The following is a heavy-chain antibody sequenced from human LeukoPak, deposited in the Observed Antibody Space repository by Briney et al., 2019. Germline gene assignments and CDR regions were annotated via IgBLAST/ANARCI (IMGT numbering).Heavy chain of an antibody. CDR1: GFTVSSNY. Sequence: GGSLRLSCAASGFTVSSNYMSWVRQAPGKGLGWVSVIYSGGSTYYADSVKGRFTISRDNSKNTLYLQMNSLRAEDTAAYYCARVTYAENIDYWGQGTLVTVSS. V-gene: IGHV3-66*01. CDR2: IYSGGST. CDR3: ARVTYAENIDY. J-gene: IGHJ4*02.